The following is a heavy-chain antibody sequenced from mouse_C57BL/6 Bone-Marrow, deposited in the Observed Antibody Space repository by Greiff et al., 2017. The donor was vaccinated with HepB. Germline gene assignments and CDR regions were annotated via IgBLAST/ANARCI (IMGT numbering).Heavy chain of an antibody. CDR3: ATYSPFAY. CDR1: GFSLTSYG. CDR2: IWSGGST. V-gene: IGHV2-2*01. D-gene: IGHD2-10*01. J-gene: IGHJ3*01. Sequence: VMLVESGPGLVQPSQSLSITCTVSGFSLTSYGVHWVRQSPGKGLEWLGVIWSGGSTDYNAAFISRLSISKDNSKSQVFFKMNSLQADDTAIYYCATYSPFAYWGQGTLVTVSA.